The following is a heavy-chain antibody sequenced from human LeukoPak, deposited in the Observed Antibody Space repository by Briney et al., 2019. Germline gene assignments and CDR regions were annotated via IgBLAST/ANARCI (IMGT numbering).Heavy chain of an antibody. J-gene: IGHJ4*02. CDR2: IYYSGTT. CDR3: ARGIPRGEYYFDY. CDR1: GGSISSYY. V-gene: IGHV4-59*12. D-gene: IGHD2-21*01. Sequence: SETLSLTCTVSGGSISSYYWSWIRQPPGKGLEWIGYIYYSGTTNYNPSLKSRVTISVDTSKNQFSLKLSSVTAADTAVYYCARGIPRGEYYFDYWGQGTLVTVSS.